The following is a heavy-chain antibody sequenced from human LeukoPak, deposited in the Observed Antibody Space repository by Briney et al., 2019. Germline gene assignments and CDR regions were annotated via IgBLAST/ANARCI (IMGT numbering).Heavy chain of an antibody. V-gene: IGHV3-74*01. CDR3: ASYDIVVVPAAPPAFDY. CDR2: INTDGSST. J-gene: IGHJ4*02. Sequence: GGSLRLSCAASGFTFSSYWMHWVRQAPGKGLVWVSRINTDGSSTSYADSVKGRFTISRDNAKNTLYLQMNSLRAEDTAVYYCASYDIVVVPAAPPAFDYWGQGTLVTVSS. D-gene: IGHD2-2*01. CDR1: GFTFSSYW.